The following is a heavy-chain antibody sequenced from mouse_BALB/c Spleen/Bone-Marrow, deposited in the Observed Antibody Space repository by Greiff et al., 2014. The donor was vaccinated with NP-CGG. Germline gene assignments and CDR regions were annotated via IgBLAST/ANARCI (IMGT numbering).Heavy chain of an antibody. D-gene: IGHD3-1*01. CDR2: INPYNGVI. CDR3: ARNGPYAMDY. J-gene: IGHJ4*01. V-gene: IGHV1-31*01. Sequence: EVQLQQSGPELVKPGASVKISCKASGYSFTGYYMHWVKQSHVRSLEWIGRINPYNGVISYNQNFKDKASLTVDKSSSTAYMELHSLTSEDSAVYYCARNGPYAMDYWGRGTSVTVSS. CDR1: GYSFTGYY.